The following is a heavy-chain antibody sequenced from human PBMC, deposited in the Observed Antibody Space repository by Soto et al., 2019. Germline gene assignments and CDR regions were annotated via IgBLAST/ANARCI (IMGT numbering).Heavy chain of an antibody. CDR2: IYYSGST. V-gene: IGHV4-59*08. J-gene: IGHJ6*03. D-gene: IGHD6-13*01. Sequence: QVQLQESGPGLVKPSETLSLTCTVSGGSINNYYWSWIRQPPGKGLEWIGYIYYSGSTNYNPSLKSRVPISVDTSKNQFSLKLSSVTAADTAMYYCARSLGYYMDVWGKGITVTVSS. CDR3: ARSLGYYMDV. CDR1: GGSINNYY.